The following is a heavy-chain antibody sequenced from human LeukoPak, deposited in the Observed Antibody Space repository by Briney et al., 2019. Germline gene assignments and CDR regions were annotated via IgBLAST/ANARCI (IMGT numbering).Heavy chain of an antibody. V-gene: IGHV4-31*03. CDR3: ARVRDDYFFDY. J-gene: IGHJ4*02. CDR1: GDSISTSGYY. D-gene: IGHD3-3*01. Sequence: SETLSLTCTASGDSISTSGYYWSWIRRHPGTGLEWIAYIHYIGNTYYNPSLESRVTMSVDTSSNQFSLNVASVTAADTAVYYCARVRDDYFFDYWGQGILVTVSS. CDR2: IHYIGNT.